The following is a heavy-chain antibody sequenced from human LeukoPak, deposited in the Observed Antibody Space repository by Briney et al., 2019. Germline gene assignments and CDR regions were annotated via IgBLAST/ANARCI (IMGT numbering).Heavy chain of an antibody. Sequence: GGSLRLSCAASGFTFSSYGMSWVRQAPGKGLEWVSAISGSGGSTYYADSVKGRFTISRDNSKHPLYLQMNSLRAEDTSVYYCAKSKDGYNFDYWGQGTLVTVSS. J-gene: IGHJ4*02. CDR3: AKSKDGYNFDY. CDR1: GFTFSSYG. CDR2: ISGSGGST. V-gene: IGHV3-23*01. D-gene: IGHD5-24*01.